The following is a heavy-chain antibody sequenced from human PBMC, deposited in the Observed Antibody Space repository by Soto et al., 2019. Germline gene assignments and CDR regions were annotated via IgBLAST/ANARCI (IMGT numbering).Heavy chain of an antibody. CDR3: ARDPWFGELSLAFDI. Sequence: QVQLQESGPGLVKPSGTLSLTCAVSSGSISSSNWWSWVRQPPGKGLEWIGEIYHSGSTNYNPSLKSRVTISVYKSKNQFSLKLSSVTAADTAVYYCARDPWFGELSLAFDIWGQGTMVTVSS. D-gene: IGHD3-10*01. V-gene: IGHV4-4*02. CDR2: IYHSGST. CDR1: SGSISSSNW. J-gene: IGHJ3*02.